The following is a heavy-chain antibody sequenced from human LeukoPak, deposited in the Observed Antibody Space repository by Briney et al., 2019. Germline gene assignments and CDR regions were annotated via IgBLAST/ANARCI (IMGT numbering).Heavy chain of an antibody. Sequence: PGGSLRLSCEGSGFTFSNYWMGWVRQAPGKGLQWVANIKTDGSEKYYVDSVKGRFTISRDNAKNSLYLQMNSLRAEDTALYYCAKGTSGNEGYGYYYGMDVWGQGTTVTVSS. CDR3: AKGTSGNEGYGYYYGMDV. J-gene: IGHJ6*02. CDR2: IKTDGSEK. CDR1: GFTFSNYW. D-gene: IGHD5-12*01. V-gene: IGHV3-7*03.